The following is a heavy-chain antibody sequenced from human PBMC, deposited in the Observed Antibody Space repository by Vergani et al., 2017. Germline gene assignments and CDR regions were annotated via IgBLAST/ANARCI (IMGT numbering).Heavy chain of an antibody. D-gene: IGHD3-10*01. CDR2: IKSDGRT. V-gene: IGHV3-66*01. Sequence: VELLESGGGLAQPGGSLRVSCSASGFRVTTYYMSWVRQAPGKGLEWVSVIKSDGRTSYAESVRGRFTISRDTSRNAVYLQMNILRAEDTAVYYCARDSFSVAYGSGRYYYYGMDVWGQGTTVTDSS. CDR1: GFRVTTYY. CDR3: ARDSFSVAYGSGRYYYYGMDV. J-gene: IGHJ6*02.